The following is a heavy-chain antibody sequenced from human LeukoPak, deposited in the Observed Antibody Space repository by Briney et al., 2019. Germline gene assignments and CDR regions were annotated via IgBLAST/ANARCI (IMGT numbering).Heavy chain of an antibody. Sequence: SVKVSCKASGGTFSSYAIIWVRQAPGQGLEWMGGIIPIFGTANYAQKFQGRVTITADESTSTAYMELSSLRSEDTAVYYCARDSVVVVAASYYYYGMDVWGQGTTVTVSS. D-gene: IGHD2-15*01. CDR2: IIPIFGTA. CDR1: GGTFSSYA. CDR3: ARDSVVVVAASYYYYGMDV. V-gene: IGHV1-69*01. J-gene: IGHJ6*02.